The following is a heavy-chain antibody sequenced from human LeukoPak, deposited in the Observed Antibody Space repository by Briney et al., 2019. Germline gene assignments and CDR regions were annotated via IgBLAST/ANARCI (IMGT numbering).Heavy chain of an antibody. V-gene: IGHV4-34*01. CDR2: INHSGST. CDR1: GGSFSGYY. J-gene: IGHJ6*02. Sequence: SETLSLTCAVYGGSFSGYYWSWIRQPPGKGLEWIGEINHSGSTNYNPSLKSRVTISLDTSKNQFSLKLSSVTAADTAVYYCARAFYSSSWYRIYYYYGMDVWGQGTTVTVSS. CDR3: ARAFYSSSWYRIYYYYGMDV. D-gene: IGHD6-13*01.